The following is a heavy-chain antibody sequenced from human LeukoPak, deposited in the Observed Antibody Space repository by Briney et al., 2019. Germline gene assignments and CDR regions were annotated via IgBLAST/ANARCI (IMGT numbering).Heavy chain of an antibody. CDR3: ARDDCSSTSCYFNY. Sequence: ASETLSLTCTVSGGSISSYYWSWIRQPPGKGLEWIGYIYHSGSTYYNPSLKSRVTISVDRSKNQFSLKLSSVTAADTAVYYCARDDCSSTSCYFNYWGQGTLVTVSS. J-gene: IGHJ4*02. CDR2: IYHSGST. V-gene: IGHV4-59*12. CDR1: GGSISSYY. D-gene: IGHD2-2*01.